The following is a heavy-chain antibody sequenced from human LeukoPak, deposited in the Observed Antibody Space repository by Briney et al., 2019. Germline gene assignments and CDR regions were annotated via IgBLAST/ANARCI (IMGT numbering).Heavy chain of an antibody. J-gene: IGHJ4*02. Sequence: ASVKVSCKASGYTFTGYYMHWVRQAPGQGLEWMGWINPNSGGTSYAQKFQGRVTMTRDTSISTAYMELSRLRSDDTAVYYCARDFKMRSPFDYWGQGTLVTVSS. CDR3: ARDFKMRSPFDY. D-gene: IGHD3-10*01. V-gene: IGHV1-2*02. CDR2: INPNSGGT. CDR1: GYTFTGYY.